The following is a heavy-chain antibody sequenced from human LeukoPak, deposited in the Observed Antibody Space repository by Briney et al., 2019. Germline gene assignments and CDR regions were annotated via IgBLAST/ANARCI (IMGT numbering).Heavy chain of an antibody. CDR2: IKKTGGET. CDR1: GGSISSYY. J-gene: IGHJ4*02. Sequence: ETLSLTCTVSGGSISSYYWSWIRQAPGKGLEWVAYIKKTGGETYYVDSVKGRFTITRDNTRNSLFLQMYSLRAEDTAVYFCAREDGYCSGGNCYSYFDSWGQGTLVTVSA. D-gene: IGHD2-15*01. CDR3: AREDGYCSGGNCYSYFDS. V-gene: IGHV3-7*01.